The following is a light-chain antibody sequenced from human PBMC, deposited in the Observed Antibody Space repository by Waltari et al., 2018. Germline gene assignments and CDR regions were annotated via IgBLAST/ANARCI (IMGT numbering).Light chain of an antibody. V-gene: IGKV1-9*01. Sequence: IQLTQSPSSLSASVGDRVTITCRASQDITNYLAWYQQKPGKPPKLLIYPASTLQSGVPSRFSGSQAGTDYTLTNSTLQPEDFATYYCQQLDTYPRTFGGGTKVEIK. CDR1: QDITNY. CDR3: QQLDTYPRT. CDR2: PAS. J-gene: IGKJ4*02.